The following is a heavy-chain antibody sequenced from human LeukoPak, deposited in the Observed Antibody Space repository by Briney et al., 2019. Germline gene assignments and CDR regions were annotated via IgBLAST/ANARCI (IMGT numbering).Heavy chain of an antibody. Sequence: PGGSLRLSCAASGFTVSSNYMSWVRQAPGKGLEWVSVIYSGGSTYYADSVKGRFTISRDNSKNTLYLQMNSLRAEDTAVYYCAKVGRSRGGGPDYWGQGTLVTVSS. J-gene: IGHJ4*02. CDR2: IYSGGST. V-gene: IGHV3-66*01. CDR3: AKVGRSRGGGPDY. CDR1: GFTVSSNY. D-gene: IGHD3-16*01.